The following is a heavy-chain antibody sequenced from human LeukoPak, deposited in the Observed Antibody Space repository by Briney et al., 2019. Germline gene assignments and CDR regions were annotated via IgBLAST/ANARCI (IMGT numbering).Heavy chain of an antibody. V-gene: IGHV4-34*01. Sequence: SETLSLTCAVYGGSFSGYYWSWIRQPPGKGLEWIGEINHSGSTNYNPSLKSRVTISVDTSKNQFSPKLSSVTAADTAVYYCARGHDYGGYDYWGQGTLVTVSS. J-gene: IGHJ4*02. D-gene: IGHD4-17*01. CDR1: GGSFSGYY. CDR2: INHSGST. CDR3: ARGHDYGGYDY.